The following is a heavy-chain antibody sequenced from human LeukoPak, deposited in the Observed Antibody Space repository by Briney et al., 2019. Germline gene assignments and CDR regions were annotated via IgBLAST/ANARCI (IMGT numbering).Heavy chain of an antibody. CDR2: ISSSGSTI. Sequence: GGSLRLSCAASGFTFSSYEMNWVRQAPGKGLEWVSYISSSGSTIYYADSVKGRFTISRDNAKNSLYLQMNSLRAEDTAVYYCAREVYDSSGYLGYWGQGTLVTVSS. CDR3: AREVYDSSGYLGY. V-gene: IGHV3-48*03. J-gene: IGHJ4*02. CDR1: GFTFSSYE. D-gene: IGHD3-22*01.